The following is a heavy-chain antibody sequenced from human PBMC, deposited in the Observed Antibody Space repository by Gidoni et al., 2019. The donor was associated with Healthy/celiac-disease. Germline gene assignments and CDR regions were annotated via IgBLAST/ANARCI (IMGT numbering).Heavy chain of an antibody. J-gene: IGHJ5*02. CDR3: ARDTAGFSYYELWSGPRTGTNWFDP. CDR2: TYYRSKWYN. D-gene: IGHD3-3*01. Sequence: QVQLQQSGPGLVKPSQTLSLTCAISGDSVSSTSAAWHWIRQSPSRGLEWLGRTYYRSKWYNDYAVSVKSRITINPDTSKNQFSLQLNSVTPEDTAVYYCARDTAGFSYYELWSGPRTGTNWFDPWGQGTLVTVSS. V-gene: IGHV6-1*01. CDR1: GDSVSSTSAA.